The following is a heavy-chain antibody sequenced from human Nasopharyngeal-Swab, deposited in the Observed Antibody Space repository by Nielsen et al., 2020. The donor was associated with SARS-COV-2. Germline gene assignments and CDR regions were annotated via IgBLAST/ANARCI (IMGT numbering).Heavy chain of an antibody. Sequence: SETLSLICTVSGVSITSQYWSWIRQPPGKGLEWIGYISHNSGTSYSPSLKSRVTMFLDTSKNQFSLRLRSLNAADTAVYYCAKEGATGWFDPWGQGTLVTVSS. CDR3: AKEGATGWFDP. J-gene: IGHJ5*02. CDR2: ISHNSGT. CDR1: GVSITSQY. V-gene: IGHV4-59*11.